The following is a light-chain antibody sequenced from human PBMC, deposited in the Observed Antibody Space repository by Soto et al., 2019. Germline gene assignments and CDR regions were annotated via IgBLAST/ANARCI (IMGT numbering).Light chain of an antibody. CDR2: EVN. CDR1: SSDVGDYNY. V-gene: IGLV2-14*01. J-gene: IGLJ1*01. CDR3: SSYTSISTYV. Sequence: QSALTQPASVSGSPGQSITISCTGTSSDVGDYNYVSWYQHHPGKAPKLIIYEVNNRPSGVSNRFSGSKSGSTASLTISGLKAEDEADYYCSSYTSISTYVFGTGTKVTAL.